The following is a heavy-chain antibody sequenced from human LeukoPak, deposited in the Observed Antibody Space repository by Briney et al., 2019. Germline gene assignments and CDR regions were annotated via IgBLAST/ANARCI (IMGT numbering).Heavy chain of an antibody. D-gene: IGHD3-16*02. V-gene: IGHV3-21*01. J-gene: IGHJ3*02. Sequence: NPGGSLRLSCAASGYTFSHYSVNWVRQAPGKGLEWVSSISSTSDYIYYADSVKGRFTISRDNTKSSLYLQMNSLRAEDTAVYYYVSGNDPDSTWENYRLDAFDIWGQGTTVIVSS. CDR3: VSGNDPDSTWENYRLDAFDI. CDR1: GYTFSHYS. CDR2: ISSTSDYI.